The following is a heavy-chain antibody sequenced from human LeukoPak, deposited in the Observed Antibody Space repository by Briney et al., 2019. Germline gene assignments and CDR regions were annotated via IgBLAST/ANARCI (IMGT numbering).Heavy chain of an antibody. V-gene: IGHV3-23*01. CDR1: GFTFGNYA. CDR2: LSGSGSST. D-gene: IGHD5-18*01. CDR3: ARGYNYYAY. Sequence: GGSLRLSCTASGFTFGNYAMSWVRQAPGMGLEWVSALSGSGSSTFYADSVKGRFTISRDNSKNTLYLQMNGLRAEDTAVYYCARGYNYYAYWGQGTLVTVSS. J-gene: IGHJ4*02.